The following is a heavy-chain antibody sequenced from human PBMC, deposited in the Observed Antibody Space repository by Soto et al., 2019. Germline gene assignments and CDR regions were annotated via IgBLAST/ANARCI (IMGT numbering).Heavy chain of an antibody. V-gene: IGHV1-46*01. Sequence: QAQLVQSGAEVKKPGASVRVSCKASGFTFINYYMHWVRQAPGQGLEWMGVINPSGDSTNYAQKSQGRVTITRDTSTSTVYMDLSSLRSEDTAVYYCARDNSHQTTWWLDPWGQGTLVTVSS. J-gene: IGHJ5*02. CDR1: GFTFINYY. D-gene: IGHD4-17*01. CDR3: ARDNSHQTTWWLDP. CDR2: INPSGDST.